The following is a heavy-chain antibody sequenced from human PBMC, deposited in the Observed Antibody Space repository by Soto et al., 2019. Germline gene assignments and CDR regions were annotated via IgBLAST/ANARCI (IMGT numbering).Heavy chain of an antibody. J-gene: IGHJ4*02. V-gene: IGHV1-3*01. D-gene: IGHD3-16*01. Sequence: ASVKVSCKASGYTFTSYSMHWVRQAPGQRLEWMGWINAGNANTKYSQKFQGRVTITRDTSASTAYMELSSLRSEDTAVYYCARGLNVYYFAYWGQGTLVTVSS. CDR1: GYTFTSYS. CDR2: INAGNANT. CDR3: ARGLNVYYFAY.